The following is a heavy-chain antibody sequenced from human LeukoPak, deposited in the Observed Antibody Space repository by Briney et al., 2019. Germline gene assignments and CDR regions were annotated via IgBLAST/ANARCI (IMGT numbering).Heavy chain of an antibody. J-gene: IGHJ4*02. D-gene: IGHD2-21*01. Sequence: GGSLRLSCAASGFTFNTYWMNWIRQAPGKGLEWVANIKKDGSEKYYVDSVKGRFTISRDNAKNLLYLLMNSLRVEDTAVYYCARGHYSGFEYWGQGGLVTVSS. V-gene: IGHV3-7*01. CDR3: ARGHYSGFEY. CDR1: GFTFNTYW. CDR2: IKKDGSEK.